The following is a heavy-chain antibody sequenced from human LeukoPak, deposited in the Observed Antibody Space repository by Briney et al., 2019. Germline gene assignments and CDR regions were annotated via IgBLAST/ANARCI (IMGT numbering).Heavy chain of an antibody. J-gene: IGHJ6*03. CDR2: INPNSGGT. Sequence: ASVKVSCKASGYTFTGYYMHWVRQAPGQGLEWMGWINPNSGGTNYAQKFQGRVAMTRDTSISTVYMELSRLRSDDTAVYYCARSGYGGNVIRDYMDVWGKGTTVTVSS. D-gene: IGHD4-23*01. CDR3: ARSGYGGNVIRDYMDV. V-gene: IGHV1-2*02. CDR1: GYTFTGYY.